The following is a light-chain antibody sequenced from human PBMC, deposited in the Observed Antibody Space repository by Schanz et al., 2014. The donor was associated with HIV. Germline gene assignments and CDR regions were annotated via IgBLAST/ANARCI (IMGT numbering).Light chain of an antibody. J-gene: IGLJ2*01. CDR2: DSN. CDR3: GTWDSSLSSVV. V-gene: IGLV1-51*01. Sequence: QSVLTQPPSVSAASGQKVTISCSGSTSNIGNNYVSWYQQVPGRAPKLLIYDSNKRPSGIPDRFSASKSATSATLGITGLQGGDEADYYCGTWDSSLSSVVFGGGTKVTVL. CDR1: TSNIGNNY.